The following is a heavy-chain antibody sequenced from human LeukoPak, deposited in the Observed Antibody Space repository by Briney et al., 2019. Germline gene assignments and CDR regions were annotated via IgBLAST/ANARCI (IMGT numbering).Heavy chain of an antibody. V-gene: IGHV3-7*03. Sequence: PRGSLTLSCAASGFTFSSYWMSWVRQAPGKGLEWVANIKQDGSEKYYVDSVKGRFTISRDNAKNSLYLQMNSLRAEDTAVYYCARDRRSSSRVDYWGQGTLVTVSS. CDR3: ARDRRSSSRVDY. CDR1: GFTFSSYW. CDR2: IKQDGSEK. J-gene: IGHJ4*02. D-gene: IGHD6-6*01.